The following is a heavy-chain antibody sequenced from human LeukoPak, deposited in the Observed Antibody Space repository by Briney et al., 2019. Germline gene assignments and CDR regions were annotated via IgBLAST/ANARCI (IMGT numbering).Heavy chain of an antibody. V-gene: IGHV3-23*01. J-gene: IGHJ5*02. CDR3: AKGRYYYGSGSLANNWFDP. Sequence: GGSLRLSCAASGFTFSSYAMSWARQAPGKGLEWVSAISGSGGSTYYADSVKGRFTISRDNSKNTLYLQMNSLRAEDTALYYCAKGRYYYGSGSLANNWFDPWGQGTLVTVSS. D-gene: IGHD3-10*01. CDR1: GFTFSSYA. CDR2: ISGSGGST.